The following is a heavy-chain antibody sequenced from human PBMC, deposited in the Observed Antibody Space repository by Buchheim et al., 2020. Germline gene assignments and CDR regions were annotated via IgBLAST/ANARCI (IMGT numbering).Heavy chain of an antibody. CDR2: IYYCGCT. Sequence: QVQLQESGPGLVKPSETLSLTCTVSCGSISSYFWSWLRQPPGKGLEWIGYIYYCGCTNYNPSLKSRFTFSVDTSKNQFSLKLSSVTAADTAVYYCARAYSGYDSDAFDIWGQGT. J-gene: IGHJ3*02. CDR1: CGSISSYF. CDR3: ARAYSGYDSDAFDI. V-gene: IGHV4-59*08. D-gene: IGHD5-12*01.